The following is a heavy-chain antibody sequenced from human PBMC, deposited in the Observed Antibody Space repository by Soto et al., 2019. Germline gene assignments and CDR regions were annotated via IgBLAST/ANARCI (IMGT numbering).Heavy chain of an antibody. J-gene: IGHJ4*02. V-gene: IGHV1-69*02. Sequence: QVQLVQSGAEVKKPGSSVKVSCKASGGTFSSYTISWVRQAPGQGLEWMGRIIPILGIANYAQKFQGRVTITADKSTSTAYMELSSLRSEDTAVYYCADSGVATYSFDYWGQGTLVTVSS. CDR3: ADSGVATYSFDY. D-gene: IGHD5-12*01. CDR1: GGTFSSYT. CDR2: IIPILGIA.